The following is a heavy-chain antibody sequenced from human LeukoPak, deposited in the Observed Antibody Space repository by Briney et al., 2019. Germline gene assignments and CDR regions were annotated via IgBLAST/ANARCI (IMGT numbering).Heavy chain of an antibody. CDR1: GFTFSSYA. CDR3: AKNSGLSYYYGMDV. Sequence: GGSLRLSCAASGFTFSSYAMSWVRQAPGKGLEWVSAISGSGGSTYYADSVKGRFTISRDNSKNTLYLQMNSLRAEDTAVYYCAKNSGLSYYYGMDVWGQGTTVTVSS. J-gene: IGHJ6*02. V-gene: IGHV3-23*01. CDR2: ISGSGGST. D-gene: IGHD3-10*01.